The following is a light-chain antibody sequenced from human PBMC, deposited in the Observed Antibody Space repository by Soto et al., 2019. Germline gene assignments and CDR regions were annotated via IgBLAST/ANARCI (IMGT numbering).Light chain of an antibody. CDR1: QTVSRY. CDR2: AAS. Sequence: IQLTQSPSSLSASVGDTFTLTCRASQTVSRYLNWYQQKSGTAPKLLIYAASTLHTGVPSRFSGRGSGTDFTLTINNLQREDFADYFCQQTYSNLWTFGQGTKVE. CDR3: QQTYSNLWT. J-gene: IGKJ1*01. V-gene: IGKV1-39*01.